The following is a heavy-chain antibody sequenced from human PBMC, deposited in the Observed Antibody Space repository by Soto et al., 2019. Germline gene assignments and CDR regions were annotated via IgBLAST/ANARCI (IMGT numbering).Heavy chain of an antibody. CDR2: ISSSSSYI. CDR3: ARAVPGYSYGYFDY. CDR1: GFTFSSYS. D-gene: IGHD5-18*01. J-gene: IGHJ4*02. Sequence: EVQLVESGGGLVKPGGSLRLSCAASGFTFSSYSMNWVRQAPGKGLEWVSSISSSSSYIYYADSVKGRFTISRDNAKNSLYLQMNSLRAEDTAVYYCARAVPGYSYGYFDYWGQGTLVTVSS. V-gene: IGHV3-21*01.